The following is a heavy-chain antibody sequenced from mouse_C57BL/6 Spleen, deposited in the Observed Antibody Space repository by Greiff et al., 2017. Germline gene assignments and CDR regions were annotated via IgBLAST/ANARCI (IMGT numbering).Heavy chain of an antibody. V-gene: IGHV14-2*01. J-gene: IGHJ1*03. Sequence: EVQLQQSGAELVKPGASVKLSCTASGFNIKDYYMHWVKQRTEQGLEWIGRIDPEDGETKYAPKFPGKATITADTSSNTAYLQLSILTSEDTAVYYCATSTTVDWYFDVWGTGTTVTVSS. CDR3: ATSTTVDWYFDV. CDR1: GFNIKDYY. CDR2: IDPEDGET. D-gene: IGHD1-1*01.